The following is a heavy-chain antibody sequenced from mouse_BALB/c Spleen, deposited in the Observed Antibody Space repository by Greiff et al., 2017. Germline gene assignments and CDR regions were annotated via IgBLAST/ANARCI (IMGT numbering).Heavy chain of an antibody. J-gene: IGHJ2*01. D-gene: IGHD2-1*01. CDR1: GFTFSSFG. CDR3: ARRGYGNSYFDY. CDR2: ISSGSSTI. V-gene: IGHV5-17*02. Sequence: EVHLVESGGGLVQPGGSRKLSCAASGFTFSSFGMHWVRQAPEKGLEWVAYISSGSSTIYYADTVKGRFTISRDNPKNTLFLQMTSLRSEDTAMYYCARRGYGNSYFDYWGQGTTLTVSS.